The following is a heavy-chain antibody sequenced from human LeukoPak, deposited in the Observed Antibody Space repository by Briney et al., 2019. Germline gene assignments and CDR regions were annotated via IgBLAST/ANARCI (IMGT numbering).Heavy chain of an antibody. Sequence: PGGSLRLSCAASGFTFSNAWMSWVRQAPGKGLEWVGCIKSKTDGCTTDYAAPGKGIFTISRDDSKNTLYLQMNSLKTEDTAVYYCTTVPRGSKITMVRGFFRDYWGQGTLVTVSS. D-gene: IGHD3-10*01. CDR3: TTVPRGSKITMVRGFFRDY. J-gene: IGHJ4*02. V-gene: IGHV3-15*01. CDR2: IKSKTDGCTT. CDR1: GFTFSNAW.